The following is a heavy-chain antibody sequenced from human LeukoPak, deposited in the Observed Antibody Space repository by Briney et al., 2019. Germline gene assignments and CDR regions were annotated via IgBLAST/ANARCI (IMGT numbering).Heavy chain of an antibody. Sequence: SETLSLTCTVSGGSVSSSNYYWSWIRQPPGKGLEWIGYIYYSGSTNYNPSLKSRVTISVDTSKNQFSLKLSSVTAADTAVYYCARGHSSGWYGDDYWGQGTLVTVSS. CDR2: IYYSGST. D-gene: IGHD6-19*01. J-gene: IGHJ4*02. CDR3: ARGHSSGWYGDDY. V-gene: IGHV4-61*01. CDR1: GGSVSSSNYY.